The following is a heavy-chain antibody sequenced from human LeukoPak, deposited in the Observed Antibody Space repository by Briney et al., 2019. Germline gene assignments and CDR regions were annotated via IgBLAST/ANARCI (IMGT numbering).Heavy chain of an antibody. CDR3: ARQLVEGWFDP. Sequence: SVKVSCKASGGTFSSYAISWVRQAPGQGLEWMGRIIPILGIANYAQRFQGRVTITADKSTSTAYMELSSLRSEDTAVYYCARQLVEGWFDPWGQGTLVTVSS. CDR2: IIPILGIA. V-gene: IGHV1-69*04. J-gene: IGHJ5*02. D-gene: IGHD6-6*01. CDR1: GGTFSSYA.